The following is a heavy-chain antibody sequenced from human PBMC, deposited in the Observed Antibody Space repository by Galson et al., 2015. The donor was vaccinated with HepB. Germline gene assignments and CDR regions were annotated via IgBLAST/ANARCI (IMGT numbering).Heavy chain of an antibody. CDR1: GFTVSSNY. Sequence: SLRLSCAASGFTVSSNYMSWVRQAPGKGLEWVSVIYSGGSTYYADSVKGRFTISRDNSKNTLYLQMNSLRAEDTAVYYCARGPGIAVAGHFQHWGQGTLVTVSS. D-gene: IGHD6-19*01. CDR3: ARGPGIAVAGHFQH. CDR2: IYSGGST. V-gene: IGHV3-53*01. J-gene: IGHJ1*01.